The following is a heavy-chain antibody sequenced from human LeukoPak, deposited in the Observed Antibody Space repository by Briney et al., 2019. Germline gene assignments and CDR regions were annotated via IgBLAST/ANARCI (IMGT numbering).Heavy chain of an antibody. J-gene: IGHJ4*02. CDR2: IKQDGSEK. V-gene: IGHV3-7*01. D-gene: IGHD2-2*01. Sequence: PGGSLRLSCAASGFTFSSYWMSSVRQAPGKGLEWVANIKQDGSEKYYVDSVKGRFTISRDNAKNSLYLQMNSLRAEDTAVYYYARDCSSTSCYWTFDYWGQGTLVTVSS. CDR1: GFTFSSYW. CDR3: ARDCSSTSCYWTFDY.